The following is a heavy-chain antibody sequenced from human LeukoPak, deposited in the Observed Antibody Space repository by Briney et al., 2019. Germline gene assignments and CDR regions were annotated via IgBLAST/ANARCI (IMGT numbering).Heavy chain of an antibody. CDR1: GYTLTELS. D-gene: IGHD2-15*01. J-gene: IGHJ3*02. V-gene: IGHV1-24*01. Sequence: ASVKVSCKVSGYTLTELSMHWVRQAPGKGLEWMGGFDPEDGETFYAQKFQGRVTMTEDTSTDTAYMELSSLRSEDTAVYYCATDFAPPPVADAFDNWGQGTMVTVSS. CDR2: FDPEDGET. CDR3: ATDFAPPPVADAFDN.